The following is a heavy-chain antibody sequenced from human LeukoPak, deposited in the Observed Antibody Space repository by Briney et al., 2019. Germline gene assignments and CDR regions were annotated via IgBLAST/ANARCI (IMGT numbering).Heavy chain of an antibody. CDR1: GFTFSSYG. V-gene: IGHV3-33*01. D-gene: IGHD3-22*01. Sequence: GGSLRLSCVASGFTFSSYGMHWVRQAPGKGLEWVAVIWYDGSNKYYADSVKGRFTISRGNSKNTLYLQMNSLRAEDTAVYYCARASGYRDQYYYYGMDVWGQGTTVTVSS. CDR3: ARASGYRDQYYYYGMDV. CDR2: IWYDGSNK. J-gene: IGHJ6*02.